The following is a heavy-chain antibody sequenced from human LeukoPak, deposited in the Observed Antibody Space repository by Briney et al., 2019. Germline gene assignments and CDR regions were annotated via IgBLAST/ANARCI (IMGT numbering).Heavy chain of an antibody. CDR3: ATTRTYYDFWNYYMDV. J-gene: IGHJ6*03. D-gene: IGHD3-3*01. V-gene: IGHV4-30-2*01. CDR2: IYHSGST. CDR1: GGSISSGGYY. Sequence: SETLSLTCTVSGGSISSGGYYWSWIRQPPGKGLEWIGYIYHSGSTYYNPSLKSRVTISVDRSKNQFSLKLSSVTAADTAVYYCATTRTYYDFWNYYMDVWGKGTTVTVSS.